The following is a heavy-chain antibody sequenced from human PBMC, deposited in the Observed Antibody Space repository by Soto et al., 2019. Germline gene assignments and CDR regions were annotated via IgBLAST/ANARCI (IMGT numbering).Heavy chain of an antibody. CDR1: GGSISSYY. CDR3: ARLATRYYFDY. Sequence: SETLSLTCTVSGGSISSYYWSWIRQPPGKGLEWIGYIYYSGSTNYNPSLKSRVTISVDTSKNQFSLKMSSVAAADTAVYYCARLATRYYFDYWGQGTLVTSPQ. CDR2: IYYSGST. D-gene: IGHD1-1*01. V-gene: IGHV4-59*01. J-gene: IGHJ4*02.